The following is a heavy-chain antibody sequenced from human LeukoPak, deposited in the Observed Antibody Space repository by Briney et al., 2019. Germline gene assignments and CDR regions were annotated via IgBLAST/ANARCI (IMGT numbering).Heavy chain of an antibody. Sequence: PGGSLRLSCAASGFTFSSYSMNWVRQAPGKGLEWVSSISSGSSYIYYADSVKGRFTVSRDNAKNSLYLQMNSLRAEDTAVYYCARTYSTGWNVWFDPWGQGSLVTVSS. D-gene: IGHD6-19*01. CDR1: GFTFSSYS. CDR3: ARTYSTGWNVWFDP. V-gene: IGHV3-21*01. J-gene: IGHJ5*02. CDR2: ISSGSSYI.